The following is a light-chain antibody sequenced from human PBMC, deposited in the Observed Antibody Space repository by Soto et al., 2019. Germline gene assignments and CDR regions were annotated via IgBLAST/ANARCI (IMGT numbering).Light chain of an antibody. V-gene: IGKV4-1*01. CDR3: QQYYSTPLT. CDR2: WAS. Sequence: DIVMTQSPDSLAVSLGERATINCKSSQSVLYSSNNKNYLAWYQQKPGQPPKLLIYWASTRESGVPDRFSGSGSGTDFTLTISSLRAEDVAVYYCQQYYSTPLTFGGGTRWIS. J-gene: IGKJ4*01. CDR1: QSVLYSSNNKNY.